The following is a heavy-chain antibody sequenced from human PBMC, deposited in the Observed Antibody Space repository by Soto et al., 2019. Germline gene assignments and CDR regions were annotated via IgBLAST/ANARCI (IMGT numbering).Heavy chain of an antibody. J-gene: IGHJ6*03. Sequence: GESLKISCKGSGDSFTTYWIGWVRQMPGKGLEWMGIIYPGDSDTRYSPSFQGQVTISADKSISTAYLQWSSLKASDTAMYYCARLGPRYCSGGSCYPCMDVWGKGTTVTVSS. D-gene: IGHD2-15*01. CDR2: IYPGDSDT. CDR1: GDSFTTYW. CDR3: ARLGPRYCSGGSCYPCMDV. V-gene: IGHV5-51*01.